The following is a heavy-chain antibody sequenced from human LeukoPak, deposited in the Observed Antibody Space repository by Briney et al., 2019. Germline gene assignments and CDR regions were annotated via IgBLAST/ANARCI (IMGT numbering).Heavy chain of an antibody. J-gene: IGHJ6*02. Sequence: GGSLILSCAASGFTFISYWMSWVRQAPGKGLERVANIKQDASEKYYVDSVKGRFTISRDNAKNSLYLQMNSLRAEDTAVYYCARGEVDDYGDYYYYYGMDVWGQGTTVTVSS. CDR2: IKQDASEK. V-gene: IGHV3-7*01. CDR1: GFTFISYW. D-gene: IGHD4-17*01. CDR3: ARGEVDDYGDYYYYYGMDV.